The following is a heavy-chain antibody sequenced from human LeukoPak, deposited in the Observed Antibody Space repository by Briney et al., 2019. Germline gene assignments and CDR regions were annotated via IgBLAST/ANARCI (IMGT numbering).Heavy chain of an antibody. D-gene: IGHD3-22*01. V-gene: IGHV3-7*01. CDR1: GFTFSNFW. J-gene: IGHJ4*02. Sequence: GGSLRLSCAGSGFTFSNFWMSWVRQAPGKGLEWVANIKQDGSEKYYVDSVKGRFTISRDNGKNSLYLQMNSLRAEDTAVYYCARDYYDSSGYPTHFDYWGQGTLVTVSS. CDR2: IKQDGSEK. CDR3: ARDYYDSSGYPTHFDY.